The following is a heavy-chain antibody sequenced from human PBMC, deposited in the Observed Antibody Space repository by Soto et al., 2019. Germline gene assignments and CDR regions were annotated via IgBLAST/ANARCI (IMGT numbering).Heavy chain of an antibody. CDR3: ARAGPDYYGSEDYYYYYGMDV. CDR1: GGSISSYY. D-gene: IGHD3-10*01. V-gene: IGHV4-59*01. CDR2: IYYSGST. Sequence: SETLSLTCTVSGGSISSYYWSWIRQPPGKGLEWIGYIYYSGSTNYNPSLKSRVTISVDTSKNQFSLKLSSVTAADTAVYYCARAGPDYYGSEDYYYYYGMDVWGQGTTVT. J-gene: IGHJ6*02.